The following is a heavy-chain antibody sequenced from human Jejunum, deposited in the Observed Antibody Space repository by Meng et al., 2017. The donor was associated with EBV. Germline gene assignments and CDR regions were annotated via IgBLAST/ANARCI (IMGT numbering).Heavy chain of an antibody. Sequence: HVHVVPVGCEVQPPGVTVDVSRKASCSNFSSYGFTWVRQAPGQGLEWKGWSSTYNGDTCYAQKFQGRVTVTTDTSTSTAYMELRSLRSDDAAMYYCARDGETYGLGSYHCDYWGQGTLVTVSS. CDR2: SSTYNGDT. J-gene: IGHJ4*02. CDR1: CSNFSSYG. CDR3: ARDGETYGLGSYHCDY. V-gene: IGHV1-18*01. D-gene: IGHD3-10*01.